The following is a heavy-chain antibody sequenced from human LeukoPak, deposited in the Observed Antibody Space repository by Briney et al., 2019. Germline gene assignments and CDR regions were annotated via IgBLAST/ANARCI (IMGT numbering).Heavy chain of an antibody. CDR1: GVTFNDYG. V-gene: IGHV3-20*04. Sequence: GGSLRLSCAASGVTFNDYGMSWVRPGLGKGVGWVSGINWNGGNTGYADSVRGRFTISRDNAKNSLYLQMNSLRAEDTALYYCARDKHYYDSSNYVWGQGTLVTVSS. CDR2: INWNGGNT. J-gene: IGHJ4*02. D-gene: IGHD3-22*01. CDR3: ARDKHYYDSSNYV.